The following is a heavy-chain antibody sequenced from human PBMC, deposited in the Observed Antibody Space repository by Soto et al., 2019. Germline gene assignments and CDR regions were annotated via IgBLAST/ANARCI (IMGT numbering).Heavy chain of an antibody. D-gene: IGHD6-19*01. CDR3: ARAINVAVPNWFDP. V-gene: IGHV4-59*01. J-gene: IGHJ5*02. CDR2: IYYSGST. CDR1: GGYISSYY. Sequence: SVPLSLTWPVSGGYISSYYWSWIKKPPGKGLEWIGYIYYSGSTNYNPSLKSRVTVSVDMSKNQFSLKLSSVTAADTAVYYCARAINVAVPNWFDPWGQGTLVTVSS.